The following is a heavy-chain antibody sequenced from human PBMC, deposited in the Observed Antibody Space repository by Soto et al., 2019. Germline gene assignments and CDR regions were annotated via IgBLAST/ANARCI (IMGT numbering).Heavy chain of an antibody. V-gene: IGHV3-74*01. D-gene: IGHD3-22*01. Sequence: EVQLVESGGGLVQPGGSLRLSCVTSGFTFSKNWMHWGRQAPGKRLVWVSRINSDGNSTSYADSVKGRFTISTDNAKNTLNLQMNRLSAEATALYYCAKLGVTTPFDYWGQGTLVTVSS. CDR2: INSDGNST. J-gene: IGHJ4*02. CDR1: GFTFSKNW. CDR3: AKLGVTTPFDY.